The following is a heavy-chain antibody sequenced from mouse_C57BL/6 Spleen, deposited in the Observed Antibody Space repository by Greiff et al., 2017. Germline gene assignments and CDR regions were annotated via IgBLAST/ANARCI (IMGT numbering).Heavy chain of an antibody. CDR3: ASNWGFDD. Sequence: QVQLQQPGAELVMPGASVKLSCKASGYTFTSYWMHWVKQRPGQGLEWIGEIDPSDSYTNYNQKFKGKSTLTVDKSSSTAYMQLSSLTSEDAAVYYCASNWGFDDWGQGTTLTVSS. CDR2: IDPSDSYT. J-gene: IGHJ2*01. V-gene: IGHV1-69*01. D-gene: IGHD4-1*01. CDR1: GYTFTSYW.